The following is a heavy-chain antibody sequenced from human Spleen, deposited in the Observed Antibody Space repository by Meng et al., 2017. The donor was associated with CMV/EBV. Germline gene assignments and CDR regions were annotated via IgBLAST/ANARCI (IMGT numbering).Heavy chain of an antibody. CDR2: IKQDGSEK. Sequence: GGSLRLSCAASGFTFSSYWMSWVRQAPGKGLEWVANIKQDGSEKYYVDSVKGRFTISRDTARNSVYLQMSSLKTEDTAVYYCTRPLRAPMVRGVIIPDYWGQGALVTVS. CDR3: TRPLRAPMVRGVIIPDY. CDR1: GFTFSSYW. D-gene: IGHD3-10*01. J-gene: IGHJ4*02. V-gene: IGHV3-7*03.